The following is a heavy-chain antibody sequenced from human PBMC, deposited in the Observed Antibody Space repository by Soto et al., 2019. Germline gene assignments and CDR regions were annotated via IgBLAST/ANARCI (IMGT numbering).Heavy chain of an antibody. V-gene: IGHV4-39*01. D-gene: IGHD3-22*01. J-gene: IGHJ4*02. CDR2: IYYSGST. CDR1: GGSISSSSYY. Sequence: SETLSLTCTVSGGSISSSSYYWGWIRQPPGKGLEWIGSIYYSGSTYYNPSLKSRVTISVDTSKNQFSLKLSSVTAADTAVYYCARQFSFGYYYDSSGYYPFDYWGQGTLVTVSS. CDR3: ARQFSFGYYYDSSGYYPFDY.